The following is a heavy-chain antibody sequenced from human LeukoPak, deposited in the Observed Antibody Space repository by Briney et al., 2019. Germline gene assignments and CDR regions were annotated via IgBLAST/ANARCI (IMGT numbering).Heavy chain of an antibody. CDR3: ARAGNYYFDS. V-gene: IGHV3-74*01. CDR1: GFTFSTSW. Sequence: GGSLRLSCAASGFTFSTSWMHWVRQGPGKGLVWVSRMNGDGTTTDYADSVKGRFTISRDNARNTLFLEMNSLRVEDTATYYCARAGNYYFDSWGQGTLVTVSS. J-gene: IGHJ4*02. CDR2: MNGDGTTT.